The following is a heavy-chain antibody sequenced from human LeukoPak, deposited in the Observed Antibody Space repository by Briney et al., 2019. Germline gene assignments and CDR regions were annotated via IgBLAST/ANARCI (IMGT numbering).Heavy chain of an antibody. J-gene: IGHJ5*02. CDR2: ISPIFGTA. V-gene: IGHV1-69*05. CDR3: ARVGRGYCSSTICYLLGNWWDL. D-gene: IGHD2-2*01. Sequence: GSSVKVSCKASGGTFSSYAISWVRQAPGQGREGMGGISPIFGTANCAQKFQGRVTITTDESTSTAYMELSSLRSEDTAVYYCARVGRGYCSSTICYLLGNWWDLWGQRTLVTVSS. CDR1: GGTFSSYA.